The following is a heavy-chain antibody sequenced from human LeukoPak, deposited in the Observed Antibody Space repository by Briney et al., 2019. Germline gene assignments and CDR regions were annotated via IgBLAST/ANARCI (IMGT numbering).Heavy chain of an antibody. Sequence: GGSLRLSCAASGFTFSSYSMNWVRQAPGKGLEWVSSISSSSNYIYYADSVKGRFAISRDNSKNTLYVQMNSLRAEDTAVYYCAKASSYYYYGMDVWGQGTTVTVSS. CDR1: GFTFSSYS. V-gene: IGHV3-21*04. CDR2: ISSSSNYI. J-gene: IGHJ6*02. CDR3: AKASSYYYYGMDV.